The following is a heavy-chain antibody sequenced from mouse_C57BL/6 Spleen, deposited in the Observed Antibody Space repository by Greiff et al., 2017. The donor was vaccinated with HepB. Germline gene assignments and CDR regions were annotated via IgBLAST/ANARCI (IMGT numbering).Heavy chain of an antibody. CDR1: GYTFTDYN. CDR3: ARREYNYYGSSYGYFDV. CDR2: INPNNGGT. Sequence: VQLQQSGPELVKPGASVKIPCKASGYTFTDYNMDWVKQSHGKSLEWIGDINPNNGGTIYNQKFKGKATLTVDKSSSTAYMELRSLTSEDTAVYYCARREYNYYGSSYGYFDVWGTGTTVTVSS. V-gene: IGHV1-18*01. J-gene: IGHJ1*03. D-gene: IGHD1-1*01.